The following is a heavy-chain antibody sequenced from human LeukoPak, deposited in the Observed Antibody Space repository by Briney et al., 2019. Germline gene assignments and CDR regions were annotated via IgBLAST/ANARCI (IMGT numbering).Heavy chain of an antibody. CDR1: GFTFSSYA. V-gene: IGHV3-30-3*01. D-gene: IGHD6-13*01. CDR3: ARDRVPDTPTGYSSSWSFDY. J-gene: IGHJ4*02. CDR2: ISYDGSNK. Sequence: GGSLRLSCAASGFTFSSYAMHWVRQAPGKGLEWVAVISYDGSNKYYADSVKGRFTISRDNSKNTLYLQMNSLRAEDTAVYYCARDRVPDTPTGYSSSWSFDYWGQGTLVTVSS.